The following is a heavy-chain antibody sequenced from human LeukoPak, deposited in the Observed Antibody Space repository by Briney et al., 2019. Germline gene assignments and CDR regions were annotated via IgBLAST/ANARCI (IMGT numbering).Heavy chain of an antibody. Sequence: PGGSLRLSCAASGFTFSKYAFHWVRQAPGKGLEWVAVIWYDGSNKYYADSVKGRFTISRDNSKNTLYLQMNSLRAEDTAVYYCARDQYYGDISGSAEYFQHWGQGTLVTVSS. CDR2: IWYDGSNK. CDR1: GFTFSKYA. CDR3: ARDQYYGDISGSAEYFQH. D-gene: IGHD4-17*01. J-gene: IGHJ1*01. V-gene: IGHV3-33*08.